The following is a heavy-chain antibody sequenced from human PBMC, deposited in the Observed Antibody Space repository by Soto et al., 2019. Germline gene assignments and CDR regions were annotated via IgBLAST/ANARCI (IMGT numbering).Heavy chain of an antibody. J-gene: IGHJ5*02. D-gene: IGHD2-15*01. CDR2: MFYSGTT. V-gene: IGHV4-39*01. CDR1: GGSISGISYC. CDR3: ARHKSGSDWLDP. Sequence: SETLSLTCTVSGGSISGISYCWGWIRQPPGKGLQWIGCMFYSGTTYYNPSLKNRVTLSVDTSNNEFSLKLVSVTAPDTAVYYCARHKSGSDWLDPWGQGTLVTVSS.